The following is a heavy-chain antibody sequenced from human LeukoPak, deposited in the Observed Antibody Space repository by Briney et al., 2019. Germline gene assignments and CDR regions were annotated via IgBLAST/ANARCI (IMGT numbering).Heavy chain of an antibody. Sequence: SETLSLTCTVSGGSISSYYWSWLRQPPGKGLEWIGYIYYSGSTNHNPSLKSRVTISVDTSKNQFSLKLCSVTAADTAVYYCARDQATYYYGSGSYPYYYYYMDVWGKGTTVTVSS. J-gene: IGHJ6*03. CDR3: ARDQATYYYGSGSYPYYYYYMDV. D-gene: IGHD3-10*01. V-gene: IGHV4-59*01. CDR2: IYYSGST. CDR1: GGSISSYY.